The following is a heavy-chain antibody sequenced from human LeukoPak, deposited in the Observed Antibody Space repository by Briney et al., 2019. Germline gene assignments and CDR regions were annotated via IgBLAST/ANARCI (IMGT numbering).Heavy chain of an antibody. Sequence: GGSLRLSCAASGFTFSSYGMHWVRQAPGKGLEWVAVIWYDGSNKYYADSVKGRFTISRDNSKSTLYLQMNSLRAEDTAVYYCARDTYYYDSSGYYGSFDYWGQGTLVTVSS. CDR1: GFTFSSYG. CDR2: IWYDGSNK. CDR3: ARDTYYYDSSGYYGSFDY. D-gene: IGHD3-22*01. J-gene: IGHJ4*02. V-gene: IGHV3-33*01.